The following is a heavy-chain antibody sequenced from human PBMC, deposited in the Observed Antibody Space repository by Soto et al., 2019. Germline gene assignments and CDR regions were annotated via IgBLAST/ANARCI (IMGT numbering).Heavy chain of an antibody. Sequence: QVQLVESGGGVVQPGRSLRLSCAASGFTFSSYGMHWVRQAPGKGLEWVAVISYDGSNKYYADSVKGRFTISRDNSKNTLYLQMNSLRAEDTAVYYCAKAPQDQDYGGNKRATRDNDYGGQGTLVTVSS. D-gene: IGHD4-17*01. V-gene: IGHV3-30*18. CDR3: AKAPQDQDYGGNKRATRDNDY. J-gene: IGHJ4*02. CDR2: ISYDGSNK. CDR1: GFTFSSYG.